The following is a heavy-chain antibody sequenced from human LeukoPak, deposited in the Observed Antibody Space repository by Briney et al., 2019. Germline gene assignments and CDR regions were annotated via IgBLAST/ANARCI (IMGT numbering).Heavy chain of an antibody. Sequence: GGSLRLSCAASGFTFSSYGMQWVRQAPGKGREGVAVIWYDGSNKYYADSVKGRFTISRDNSKNTLYLQMNSLSAEDTAVYYCARGGVLWFGELLSQPFDYWGQGTLVTVSS. CDR3: ARGGVLWFGELLSQPFDY. CDR2: IWYDGSNK. D-gene: IGHD3-10*01. V-gene: IGHV3-33*01. CDR1: GFTFSSYG. J-gene: IGHJ4*02.